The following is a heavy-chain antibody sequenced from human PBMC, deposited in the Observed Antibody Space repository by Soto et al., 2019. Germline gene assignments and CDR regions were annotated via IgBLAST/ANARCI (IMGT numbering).Heavy chain of an antibody. CDR3: ARVPALYDDVWGTYRLHAFDI. CDR1: GYTFTSYA. J-gene: IGHJ3*02. V-gene: IGHV1-18*01. CDR2: TSAYNGNT. Sequence: GASVKVSCKASGYTFTSYAISWVRQALRQGLEWMGWTSAYNGNTNYAQKFQGRVTMTTDTSTSTAYMELRSLRSDDTAVYYCARVPALYDDVWGTYRLHAFDIWGQGTMVTVSS. D-gene: IGHD3-16*02.